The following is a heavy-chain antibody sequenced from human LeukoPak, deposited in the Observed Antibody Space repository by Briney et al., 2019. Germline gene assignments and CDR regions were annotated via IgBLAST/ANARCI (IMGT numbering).Heavy chain of an antibody. V-gene: IGHV3-30-3*01. CDR3: ARRRYSYGAYYFDY. D-gene: IGHD5-18*01. CDR2: ISYDGSNK. J-gene: IGHJ4*02. CDR1: GFTFSSYA. Sequence: GRSLRLSCAASGFTFSSYAMHWVRQAPGKGLEWVAVISYDGSNKYYADSVKGRFTISRDNSKNTLYLQMNSLRAEDTAVYYCARRRYSYGAYYFDYWGQGTLVTVSS.